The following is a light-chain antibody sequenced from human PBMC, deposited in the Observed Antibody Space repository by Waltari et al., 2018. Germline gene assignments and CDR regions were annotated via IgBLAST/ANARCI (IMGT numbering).Light chain of an antibody. CDR3: SSYTRRSYWV. V-gene: IGLV2-14*01. CDR2: KVN. J-gene: IGLJ3*02. Sequence: QSALTQPASVSGSPGQSITISCTGTSSDVGFYDFVSWFQQHPGKAPKVMIYKVNNRPSGVPIRFSGSKSANTASLTISGLQAEDEADYYCSSYTRRSYWVFGGGTQLTVL. CDR1: SSDVGFYDF.